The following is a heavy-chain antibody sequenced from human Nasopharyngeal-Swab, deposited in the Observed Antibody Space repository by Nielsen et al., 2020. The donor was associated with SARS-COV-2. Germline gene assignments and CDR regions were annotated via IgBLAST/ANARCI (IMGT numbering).Heavy chain of an antibody. CDR2: IYYTGSA. D-gene: IGHD3-3*01. CDR1: GGSISNYY. J-gene: IGHJ4*02. V-gene: IGHV4-59*01. CDR3: ARGKGRFNFDF. Sequence: SETLSLICTVSGGSISNYYWAWIRQPPGKGLEWIGHIYYTGSAAYNPSLKSRLTMSVDTSKNQCSLNLSSVTAADTAVYFCARGKGRFNFDFWGQGALVTVSS.